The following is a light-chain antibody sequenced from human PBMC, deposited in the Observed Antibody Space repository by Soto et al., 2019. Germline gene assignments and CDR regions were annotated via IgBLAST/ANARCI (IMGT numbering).Light chain of an antibody. CDR1: QSVSSN. CDR3: QQYHSWPPRT. J-gene: IGKJ1*01. CDR2: GVY. V-gene: IGKV3D-15*01. Sequence: TQTQGSLSLAPGKRATRSCRASQSVSSNLAWYQQKPGQAPRLLIYGVYTRAPGIPARFSGSGSGTEFTLTISSLQSEDFAVYYCQQYHSWPPRTFAQGTKVDIK.